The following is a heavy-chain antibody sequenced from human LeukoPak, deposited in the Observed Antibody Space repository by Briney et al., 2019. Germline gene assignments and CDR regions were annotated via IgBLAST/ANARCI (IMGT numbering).Heavy chain of an antibody. CDR3: AKGRGYCSSTSCPIDY. J-gene: IGHJ4*02. D-gene: IGHD2-2*01. CDR1: GFTFSSYG. Sequence: AGGSLRLSCAASGFTFSSYGMHWVRQAPGKGLEWVAFIRYDGSNKYYADSVKGRFTISRDNSKNTLYLQMSSLRAEDTAVYYCAKGRGYCSSTSCPIDYWGQATLVTVSS. V-gene: IGHV3-30*02. CDR2: IRYDGSNK.